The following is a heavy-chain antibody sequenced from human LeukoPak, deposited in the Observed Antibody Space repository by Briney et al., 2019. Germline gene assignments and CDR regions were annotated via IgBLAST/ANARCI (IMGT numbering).Heavy chain of an antibody. CDR3: ARVYYYGSGSPPGYWFDP. V-gene: IGHV4-39*01. CDR2: IYYSGST. CDR1: GGSISSSSYY. Sequence: SETLSLTCTVSGGSISSSSYYWGWIRQPPGKGLEWIGSIYYSGSTYYNPSLKSRVTISVDTSKNQFSLKLSSVTAADTAVCYCARVYYYGSGSPPGYWFDPWGQGTLVTVSP. D-gene: IGHD3-10*01. J-gene: IGHJ5*02.